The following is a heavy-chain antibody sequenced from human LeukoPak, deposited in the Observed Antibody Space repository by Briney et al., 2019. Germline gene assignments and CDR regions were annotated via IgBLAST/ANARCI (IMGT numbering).Heavy chain of an antibody. CDR3: ERDRQQLGGYYYGMDV. Sequence: GGSLRLSCAASGFTFSSYSMNWVRQAPGKGMEWVSSISSSRNYIYYADSVKRRFTISRDNDKNSLYLQMNSLRAEDTAVYYCERDRQQLGGYYYGMDVWGQGTTVTVSS. CDR2: ISSSRNYI. J-gene: IGHJ6*02. V-gene: IGHV3-21*01. CDR1: GFTFSSYS. D-gene: IGHD6-13*01.